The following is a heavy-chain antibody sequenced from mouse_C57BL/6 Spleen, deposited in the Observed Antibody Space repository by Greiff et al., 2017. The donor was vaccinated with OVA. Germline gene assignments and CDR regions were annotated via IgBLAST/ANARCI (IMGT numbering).Heavy chain of an antibody. Sequence: VQLQQSGPELVKPGASVKISCKASGYAFSSSWMNWVKQRPGKGLEWIGRIYPGDGDTNYNGKFKGKATLTADKSSSTAYMQLSSLTSEDSAVYFCAPSTVVAYYAMDYWGQGTSVTVSS. CDR2: IYPGDGDT. J-gene: IGHJ4*01. V-gene: IGHV1-82*01. CDR3: APSTVVAYYAMDY. CDR1: GYAFSSSW. D-gene: IGHD1-1*01.